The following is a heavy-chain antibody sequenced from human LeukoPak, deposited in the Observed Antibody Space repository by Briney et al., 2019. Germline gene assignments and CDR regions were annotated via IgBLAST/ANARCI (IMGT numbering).Heavy chain of an antibody. V-gene: IGHV3-21*01. CDR1: GFTFSSYS. CDR2: ISGGSGYI. J-gene: IGHJ4*02. D-gene: IGHD6-19*01. CDR3: ARAIAVAEGY. Sequence: GGSLRLSCAASGFTFSSYSMNWVRQTPGKGLEWVSYISGGSGYIYYADSVKGRFTISRDNAKNSLYLQMNSLRAEDTAVYYCARAIAVAEGYWGQGTLVTVSS.